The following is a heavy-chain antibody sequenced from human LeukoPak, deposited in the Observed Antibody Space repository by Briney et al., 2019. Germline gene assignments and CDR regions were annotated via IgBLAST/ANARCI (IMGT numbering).Heavy chain of an antibody. CDR3: ARVRVGYYWYFDL. CDR2: IYHSGST. CDR1: GGSISSGGYS. D-gene: IGHD2-15*01. V-gene: IGHV4-30-2*01. J-gene: IGHJ2*01. Sequence: SQTLSLTCAVSGGSISSGGYSWSWIRQPPGKGLEWIGYIYHSGSTYYNPSLKSRVTISVDRSKNQFSLKLSSVTAADTAVYYCARVRVGYYWYFDLWGRGTLVTVSS.